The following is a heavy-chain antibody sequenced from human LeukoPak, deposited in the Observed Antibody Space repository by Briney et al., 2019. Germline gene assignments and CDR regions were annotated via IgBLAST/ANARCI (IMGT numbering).Heavy chain of an antibody. Sequence: AXSGFTFSSYSMNWVRQAPGKGLEWVSSISSSSSYIYYADSVKGRFTISRDNAKNSLYLQMNSLRAEDTAVYYCSAGVAVAGTFYWGQGTLVTVSS. J-gene: IGHJ4*02. CDR2: ISSSSSYI. CDR1: GFTFSSYS. CDR3: SAGVAVAGTFY. D-gene: IGHD6-19*01. V-gene: IGHV3-21*01.